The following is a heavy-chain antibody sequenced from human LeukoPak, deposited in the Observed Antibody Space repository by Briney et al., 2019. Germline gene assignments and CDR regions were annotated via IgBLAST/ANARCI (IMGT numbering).Heavy chain of an antibody. V-gene: IGHV1-8*01. Sequence: ASVKVSCKASGYTFTSYDINWVRQATGQGLEWMGWMSPNSGNTGYAQKFQGRFTMTRDTSISTAYMELSSLRSEDTAVYYCARGGDYYDSSGYYYDFDYWGQGTLVTVSS. CDR1: GYTFTSYD. D-gene: IGHD3-22*01. CDR2: MSPNSGNT. CDR3: ARGGDYYDSSGYYYDFDY. J-gene: IGHJ4*02.